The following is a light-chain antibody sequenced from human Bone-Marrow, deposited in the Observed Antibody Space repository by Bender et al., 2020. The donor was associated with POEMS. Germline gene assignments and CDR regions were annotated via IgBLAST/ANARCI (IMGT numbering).Light chain of an antibody. CDR1: SSDVGTYNY. Sequence: QSALTQPASVSGSPGQSITIPCTGTSSDVGTYNYVSWYQQHPGKAPKLLIYDVSNRPSGVSSRFSGSKSGTSASLAITGLQAEDEGDYYCQSYDNSLGGWVFGGGTKLTVL. CDR3: QSYDNSLGGWV. J-gene: IGLJ3*02. V-gene: IGLV2-14*03. CDR2: DVS.